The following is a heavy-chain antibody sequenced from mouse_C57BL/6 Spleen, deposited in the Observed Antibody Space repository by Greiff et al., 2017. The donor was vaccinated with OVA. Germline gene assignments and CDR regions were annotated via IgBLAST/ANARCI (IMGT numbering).Heavy chain of an antibody. J-gene: IGHJ4*01. CDR1: GYTFTDYN. D-gene: IGHD2-9*01. CDR3: ATPFYGYDYAMDY. CDR2: INPNNGGT. V-gene: IGHV1-22*01. Sequence: EVQLQQSGPELVKPGASVKMSCKASGYTFTDYNMHWVKQSHGKSLEWIGYINPNNGGTSYNQKFKGKATLTVNKSSSTAYMELRSLTSEDSAVYYCATPFYGYDYAMDYWGQGTSVTVSS.